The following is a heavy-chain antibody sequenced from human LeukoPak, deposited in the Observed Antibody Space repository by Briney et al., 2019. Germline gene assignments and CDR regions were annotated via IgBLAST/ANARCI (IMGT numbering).Heavy chain of an antibody. D-gene: IGHD5-18*01. V-gene: IGHV3-21*01. J-gene: IGHJ4*02. CDR1: GFAFSTYS. CDR3: ARDKRSSVDTVSLDY. Sequence: GGSLRLSCAASGFAFSTYSMNWVRQAPGKGLEWVSSISSTSIYIYQADSVKGRFTISRDNAKNSLYLQMNSLRAEDTAVYYCARDKRSSVDTVSLDYWGQGTLVTVSS. CDR2: ISSTSIYI.